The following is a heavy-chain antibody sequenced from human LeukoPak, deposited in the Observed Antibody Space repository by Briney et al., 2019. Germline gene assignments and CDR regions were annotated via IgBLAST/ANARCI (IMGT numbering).Heavy chain of an antibody. CDR1: GYTLIDYF. Sequence: ASVKVSFKASGYTLIDYFVHWVRQAPGQGLEWMGRINPKSGDTEYPQKFQGRVTMTRDTSISTLYMELTRLTSDDTAVYFCARDLTSTPYWELDYWGQGSLVTVSS. J-gene: IGHJ4*02. CDR2: INPKSGDT. D-gene: IGHD1-26*01. V-gene: IGHV1-2*02. CDR3: ARDLTSTPYWELDY.